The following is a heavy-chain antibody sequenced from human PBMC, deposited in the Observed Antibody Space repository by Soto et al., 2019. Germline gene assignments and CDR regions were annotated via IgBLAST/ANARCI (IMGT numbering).Heavy chain of an antibody. CDR1: GFTFSSDV. J-gene: IGHJ4*02. CDR3: AKVRGTYCTSTSCYFDY. V-gene: IGHV3-23*01. D-gene: IGHD2-2*01. Sequence: GGSLRLSCAASGFTFSSDVMSWVRLAPGKGLEWVSAIRGSGGSIGYADSVKGRFTISRDNAKNTLHLQMNTLRAEDTAMYYCAKVRGTYCTSTSCYFDYWGQGTLVTVSS. CDR2: IRGSGGSI.